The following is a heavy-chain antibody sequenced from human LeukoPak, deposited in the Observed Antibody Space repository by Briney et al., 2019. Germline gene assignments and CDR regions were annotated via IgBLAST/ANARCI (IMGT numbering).Heavy chain of an antibody. V-gene: IGHV3-11*04. CDR3: ARGYLEMATVFDY. J-gene: IGHJ4*02. CDR2: ISSSGSTI. D-gene: IGHD5-24*01. Sequence: PGGSLRLSCAASGFTFSDYYMSWIRQAPGKGLEWDSYISSSGSTIYYADSVKGRFTISRDNAKNSLYLQMNSLRAEDTAVYYCARGYLEMATVFDYWGQGTLVTVSS. CDR1: GFTFSDYY.